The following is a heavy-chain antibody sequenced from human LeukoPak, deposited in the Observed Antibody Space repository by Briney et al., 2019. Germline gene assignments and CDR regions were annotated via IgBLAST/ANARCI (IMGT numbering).Heavy chain of an antibody. J-gene: IGHJ6*03. CDR3: ARAAYGAYRYYYSYLAV. V-gene: IGHV4-4*07. D-gene: IGHD4-17*01. Sequence: PSETLSLTCTVSGGSINSYYWSWIRQPAGKGLEWIGRIYTSGSSNYNPSLKSRVTMSVDTSKNQFSLRLTSVTAADTAVYYCARAAYGAYRYYYSYLAVWGKGPTVTVS. CDR1: GGSINSYY. CDR2: IYTSGSS.